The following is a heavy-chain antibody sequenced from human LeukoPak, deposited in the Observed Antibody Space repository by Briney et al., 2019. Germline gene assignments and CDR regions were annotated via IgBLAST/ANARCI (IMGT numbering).Heavy chain of an antibody. CDR1: GYTFTAYF. CDR3: ARFSGSSNFDY. V-gene: IGHV1-2*02. CDR2: IYPNSGGT. D-gene: IGHD1-26*01. Sequence: ASVKVSCRTSGYTFTAYFMHWVRQAPGQGLEWMGWIYPNSGGTKCAQKFQGRVTMTRDTSISTIYMELSSLRSDDTAVYYCARFSGSSNFDYWGQGTLVTVSS. J-gene: IGHJ4*02.